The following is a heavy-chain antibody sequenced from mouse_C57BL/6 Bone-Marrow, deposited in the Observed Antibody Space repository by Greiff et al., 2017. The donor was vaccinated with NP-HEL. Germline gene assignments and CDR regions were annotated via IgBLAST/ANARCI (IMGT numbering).Heavy chain of an antibody. J-gene: IGHJ4*01. CDR3: ARDYYYGSTLYAMDY. CDR2: ISDGGSYT. D-gene: IGHD1-1*01. V-gene: IGHV5-4*01. Sequence: EVQLVESGGGLVKPGGSLKLSCAASGFTFSSYAMSWVRQTPEKRLEWVATISDGGSYTYYPDNVKGRFTISRDNAKNNLYLQMSHLKSEDTAMYYCARDYYYGSTLYAMDYWGQGTSVTVSS. CDR1: GFTFSSYA.